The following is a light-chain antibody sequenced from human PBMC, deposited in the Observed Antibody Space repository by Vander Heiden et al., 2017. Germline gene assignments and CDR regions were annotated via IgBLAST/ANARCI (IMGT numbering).Light chain of an antibody. J-gene: IGKJ2*01. CDR1: QRIGNS. Sequence: DIQMTQSPSSLSASVGDRVTIACRASQRIGNSLIWYQQKPGKAPRLLIHGASSLQSGVPSRFSGSGSGTDFTLTISSLQPEDFATYYCLQSYNIPRTFGQGTKLEIK. CDR2: GAS. CDR3: LQSYNIPRT. V-gene: IGKV1-39*01.